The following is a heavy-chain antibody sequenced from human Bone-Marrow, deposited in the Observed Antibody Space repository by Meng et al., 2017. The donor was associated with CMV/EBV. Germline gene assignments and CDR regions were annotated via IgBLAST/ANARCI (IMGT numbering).Heavy chain of an antibody. V-gene: IGHV3-30*04. J-gene: IGHJ5*01. CDR3: VRGGKYCSTTNGPRWFDS. CDR2: VSYEGSST. D-gene: IGHD2/OR15-2a*01. CDR1: GFTFSNYA. Sequence: GGSLRLSCAASGFTFSNYAMHWVRQAPGKGLEWVAVVSYEGSSTDYTDPLKGRFTISRDNSNGTLYLQMFSLRADDTAIYYCVRGGKYCSTTNGPRWFDSWGQGTLVTVSS.